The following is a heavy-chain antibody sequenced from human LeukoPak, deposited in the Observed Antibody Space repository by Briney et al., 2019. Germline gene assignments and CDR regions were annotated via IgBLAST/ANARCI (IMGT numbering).Heavy chain of an antibody. J-gene: IGHJ4*02. V-gene: IGHV3-7*01. CDR3: ARESLVPDFWSGYYYFDY. CDR1: GFTFSSYW. Sequence: GGSLRLSCAASGFTFSSYWMSWVRQAPGKGLEWVANIKQDGSEQYYVDSVKGRFTISRDNAKNSLYLQMNSLRAEDTAVYYCARESLVPDFWSGYYYFDYWGQGTLVTVSS. CDR2: IKQDGSEQ. D-gene: IGHD3-3*01.